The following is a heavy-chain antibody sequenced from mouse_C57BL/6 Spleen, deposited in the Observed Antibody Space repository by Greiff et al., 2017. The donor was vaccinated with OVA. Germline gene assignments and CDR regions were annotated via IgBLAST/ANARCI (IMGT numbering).Heavy chain of an antibody. CDR1: GFTFSDYG. CDR2: ISSGSSTI. CDR3: ANYYGSSYGAMDY. Sequence: EVKVVESGGGLVKPGGSLKLSCAASGFTFSDYGMHWVRQAPEKGLEWVAYISSGSSTIYYADTVKGRFTISRDNAKNTLFLQMTSLRSEDTAMYYCANYYGSSYGAMDYWGQGTSVTVSS. J-gene: IGHJ4*01. V-gene: IGHV5-17*01. D-gene: IGHD1-1*01.